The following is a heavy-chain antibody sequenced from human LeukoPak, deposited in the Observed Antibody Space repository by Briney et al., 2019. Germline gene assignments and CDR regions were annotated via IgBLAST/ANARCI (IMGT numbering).Heavy chain of an antibody. V-gene: IGHV1-69*05. Sequence: SVKVPCKASGGTFSSYAISWVRQAPGQGLEWMGGIIPIFGTANYAQKFQGRVTITTDESTSTAYMELSSLRSEDTAVYYCATATAGHEDAFDIWGQGTMVTVSS. J-gene: IGHJ3*02. D-gene: IGHD6-13*01. CDR1: GGTFSSYA. CDR3: ATATAGHEDAFDI. CDR2: IIPIFGTA.